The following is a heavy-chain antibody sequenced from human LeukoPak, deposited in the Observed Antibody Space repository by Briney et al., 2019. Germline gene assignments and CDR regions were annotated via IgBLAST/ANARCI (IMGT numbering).Heavy chain of an antibody. D-gene: IGHD3-3*01. CDR1: GFTLSSYG. Sequence: PGGSLRPSCAASGFTLSSYGMHSVSQAPGRWMEWEAFIWDGGSNKYHADSVKGRFTISRDNSKNTPYLQMNSLRAEDTAVYYCARVWSGYQGDYFDYWGQGTLVTVSS. CDR3: ARVWSGYQGDYFDY. V-gene: IGHV3-33*01. CDR2: IWDGGSNK. J-gene: IGHJ4*02.